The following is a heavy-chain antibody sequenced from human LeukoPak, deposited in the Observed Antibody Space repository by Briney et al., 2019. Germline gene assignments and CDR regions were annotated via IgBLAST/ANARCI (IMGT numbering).Heavy chain of an antibody. Sequence: PSQTLSLTCTVSGGSISSGGYYWSWIRQHPGKGLEWIVYIYYSGSTYYNPSLKSRVTISVDTSKNQFSLKLSSVTAADTAVYYCARVRACSSTSCYAVPPFQGFDPWGQGTLVTVSS. J-gene: IGHJ5*02. CDR3: ARVRACSSTSCYAVPPFQGFDP. V-gene: IGHV4-31*03. CDR1: GGSISSGGYY. D-gene: IGHD2-2*01. CDR2: IYYSGST.